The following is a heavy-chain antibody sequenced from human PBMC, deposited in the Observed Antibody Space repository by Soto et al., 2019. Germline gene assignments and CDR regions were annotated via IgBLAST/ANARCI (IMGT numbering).Heavy chain of an antibody. Sequence: ASETLSLTCTVSGGSISSYYWSWIRQPPGKGLEWIGYIYYSGSTNYNPSLKSRVTISVDTSKNQFSLKLSSVTAADTALYYCARCPSDQFVVYYFAYWVHGTLVTVS. D-gene: IGHD3-16*02. V-gene: IGHV4-59*08. J-gene: IGHJ4*01. CDR3: ARCPSDQFVVYYFAY. CDR1: GGSISSYY. CDR2: IYYSGST.